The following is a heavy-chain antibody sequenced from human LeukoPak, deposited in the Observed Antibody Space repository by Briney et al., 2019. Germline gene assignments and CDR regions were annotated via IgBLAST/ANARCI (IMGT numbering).Heavy chain of an antibody. CDR3: ARGGRIQLWLSS. CDR2: INHSGST. Sequence: SETLSLTCAVYGGSFSGYYWSWIRQPPGKGLEWIGEINHSGSTNYNPSLKSRVTISVDTSKNQFSLKLSSVTAADTAVYYCARGGRIQLWLSSWGQGTLVTVSS. CDR1: GGSFSGYY. J-gene: IGHJ4*02. V-gene: IGHV4-34*01. D-gene: IGHD5-18*01.